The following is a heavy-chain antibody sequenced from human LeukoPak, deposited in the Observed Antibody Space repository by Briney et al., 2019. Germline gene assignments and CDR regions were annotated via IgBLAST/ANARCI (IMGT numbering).Heavy chain of an antibody. D-gene: IGHD3-22*01. CDR2: IKQDGSEK. CDR3: AREVYYYDSSGAFDY. J-gene: IGHJ4*02. CDR1: GFTFSSYW. Sequence: GGSLRLSCAASGFTFSSYWMSWVRQAPGKVLEWVANIKQDGSEKYYVDSVKGRFTISRDNAKNSLYLQMNSLRAEDTAVYYCAREVYYYDSSGAFDYWGQGTLVTVSS. V-gene: IGHV3-7*01.